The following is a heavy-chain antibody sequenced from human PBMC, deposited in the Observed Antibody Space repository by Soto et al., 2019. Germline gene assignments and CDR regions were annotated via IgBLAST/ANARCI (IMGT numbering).Heavy chain of an antibody. CDR2: ISGSGGTT. J-gene: IGHJ4*02. V-gene: IGHV3-23*01. Sequence: EVQLLESGGGLVQPGGSLRLSCAASGFTFSSYAMSWVRQAPGKGLEWVSTISGSGGTTYYADSVKGRFTISRDNSKNTLYLQMNSPRAEDTAVYYCAKGPLYGDYVSGWGQGTLVTVSS. D-gene: IGHD4-17*01. CDR1: GFTFSSYA. CDR3: AKGPLYGDYVSG.